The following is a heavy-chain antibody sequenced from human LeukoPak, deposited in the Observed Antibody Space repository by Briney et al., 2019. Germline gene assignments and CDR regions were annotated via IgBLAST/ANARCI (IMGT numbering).Heavy chain of an antibody. CDR3: ARVGDYALKD. J-gene: IGHJ4*02. CDR1: GGAISSYH. CDR2: IYTSGST. Sequence: SETLSLTCTVSGGAISSYHWGWIRQPAGKGLEWIGRIYTSGSTNYNPSLKSRVTMSVDTSKNQFSLKLSSVTAADTAVYYCARVGDYALKDWGQGTLVTVSS. D-gene: IGHD3-16*01. V-gene: IGHV4-4*07.